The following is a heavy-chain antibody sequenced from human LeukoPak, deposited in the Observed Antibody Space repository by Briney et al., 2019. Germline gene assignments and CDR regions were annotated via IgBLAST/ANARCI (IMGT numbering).Heavy chain of an antibody. V-gene: IGHV4-39*07. D-gene: IGHD3-22*01. CDR2: IYYSGST. Sequence: SETLSLTCTVSGGSISSSSYYWGWIRQPPGKGLEWIGSIYYSGSTYYNPSLKSRVTISVDTSKNQFSLKLSSVTAADTAVYYCAREGYYDSSGYYYNFDYWGQGTLVTVSS. J-gene: IGHJ4*02. CDR3: AREGYYDSSGYYYNFDY. CDR1: GGSISSSSYY.